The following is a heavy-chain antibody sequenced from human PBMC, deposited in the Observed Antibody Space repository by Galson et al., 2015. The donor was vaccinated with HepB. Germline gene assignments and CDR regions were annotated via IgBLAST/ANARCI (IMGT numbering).Heavy chain of an antibody. CDR3: AGGLKTSDNAFHI. CDR1: GFTVSSTY. V-gene: IGHV3-53*01. D-gene: IGHD3-16*01. CDR2: IYSGGTT. Sequence: SLRLSCAASGFTVSSTYMTWVRQAPGKGLEWASVIYSGGTTYFAGSMKGRFTISRDISKNTLFLRMNSLGAEDTAVYYCAGGLKTSDNAFHIWGQGTMVTVSS. J-gene: IGHJ3*02.